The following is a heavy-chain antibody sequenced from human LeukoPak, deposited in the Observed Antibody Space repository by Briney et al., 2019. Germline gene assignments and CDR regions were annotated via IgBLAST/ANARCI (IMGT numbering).Heavy chain of an antibody. J-gene: IGHJ4*02. CDR2: IYSGGST. CDR3: ARLQRWPNTYYFDY. Sequence: ETLSLTCTVSGGSISSRSYYWGWIRQPPGKGLEWVSVIYSGGSTYYADSVKGRFTISRDNSKNTLYLQMNSLRAEDTAVYYCARLQRWPNTYYFDYWGQGTLVTVSS. V-gene: IGHV3-66*04. D-gene: IGHD5-24*01. CDR1: GGSISSRSYY.